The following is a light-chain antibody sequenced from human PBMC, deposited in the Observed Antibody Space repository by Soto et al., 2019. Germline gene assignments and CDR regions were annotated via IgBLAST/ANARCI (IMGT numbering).Light chain of an antibody. Sequence: GDRVTITCRASQHISNYLNWYQQKPGKAPKLLIYDASNLETGVPSRFSGSGSVTEFTLAIASLQPDDLATYYCQQYNIRPWTFGQGTKWIS. CDR3: QQYNIRPWT. CDR1: QHISNY. V-gene: IGKV1-33*01. CDR2: DAS. J-gene: IGKJ1*01.